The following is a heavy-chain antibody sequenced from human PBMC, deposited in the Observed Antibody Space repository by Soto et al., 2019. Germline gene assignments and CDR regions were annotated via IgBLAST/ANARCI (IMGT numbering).Heavy chain of an antibody. Sequence: GGSLRLSCAASGFTFRNYAMSWVRQAPSKGLEWVSGISGSGVSTYYADSVKGRFTISRDNSKNTLYLQMNSLRAEDTAVYYCAKSPGMYYYDSSGYYHYDYWGQGTLVTVSS. V-gene: IGHV3-23*01. CDR1: GFTFRNYA. D-gene: IGHD3-22*01. CDR3: AKSPGMYYYDSSGYYHYDY. CDR2: ISGSGVST. J-gene: IGHJ4*02.